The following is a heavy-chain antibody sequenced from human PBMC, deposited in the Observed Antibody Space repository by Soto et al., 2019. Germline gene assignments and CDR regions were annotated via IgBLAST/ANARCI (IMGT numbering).Heavy chain of an antibody. Sequence: EVQLVESGGGLVQPGGSLRLPCAASGFTFSSYWMSWVRQAPGKGLEWVANIKQDGSEKYYVDSVKGRFTISRDNAKNSLYLQMNSLRAEDTAVYYCAREGVYSSSWYWGQGTLVTVSS. CDR2: IKQDGSEK. CDR1: GFTFSSYW. CDR3: AREGVYSSSWY. V-gene: IGHV3-7*01. J-gene: IGHJ4*02. D-gene: IGHD6-13*01.